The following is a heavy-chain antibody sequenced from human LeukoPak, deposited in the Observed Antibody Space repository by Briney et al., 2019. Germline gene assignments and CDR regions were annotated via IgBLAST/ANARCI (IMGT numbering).Heavy chain of an antibody. CDR2: FDNSGAT. Sequence: SETLSLTCTVSGGSISLNYYWGWIRQPPGKGLEWIGNFDNSGATHYNPSLESRVTISVDTSKDQVSLKVTSVTAADTAVYYCTRLSDYGNLGFYYYMDVWGKGTTVTVS. J-gene: IGHJ6*03. CDR1: GGSISLNYY. D-gene: IGHD4-11*01. CDR3: TRLSDYGNLGFYYYMDV. V-gene: IGHV4-39*01.